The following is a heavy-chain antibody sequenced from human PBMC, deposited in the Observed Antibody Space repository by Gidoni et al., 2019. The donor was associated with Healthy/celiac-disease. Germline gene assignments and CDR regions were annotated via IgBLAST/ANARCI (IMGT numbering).Heavy chain of an antibody. V-gene: IGHV3-30*18. Sequence: QVQLVESGGGVVQPGRSLRLSCAASGFTLSSSGMHWVRQAPGKGLEWVAVISYDGSNKYYADSVKGRFTISRDNSKNTLYLQMNSLRAEDTAVYYCAKGQLLWFGELSSWYFDLWGRGTLVTVSS. CDR1: GFTLSSSG. CDR2: ISYDGSNK. D-gene: IGHD3-10*01. CDR3: AKGQLLWFGELSSWYFDL. J-gene: IGHJ2*01.